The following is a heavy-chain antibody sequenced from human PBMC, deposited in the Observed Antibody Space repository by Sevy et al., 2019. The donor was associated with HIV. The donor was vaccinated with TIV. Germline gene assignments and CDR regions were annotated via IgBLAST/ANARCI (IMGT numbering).Heavy chain of an antibody. CDR1: GFTFSSYA. V-gene: IGHV3-64*01. CDR3: AREGITMVRGVTPKEDYYYYYYMDV. J-gene: IGHJ6*03. CDR2: ISSNGGST. Sequence: GGSLRLSCAASGFTFSSYAMHWVRQAPGKGLEYVSAISSNGGSTYYANSVKGRFTISRDNSKNTLYLQMGSRRAEDMAVYYCAREGITMVRGVTPKEDYYYYYYMDVWGKGTTVTVSS. D-gene: IGHD3-10*01.